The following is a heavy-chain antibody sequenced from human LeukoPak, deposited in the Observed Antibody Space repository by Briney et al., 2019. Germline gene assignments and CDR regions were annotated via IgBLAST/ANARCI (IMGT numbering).Heavy chain of an antibody. CDR3: ARTQDYGDSLRDY. Sequence: SETLSLTCTVSGGSISSSSYYWGWIRQPPGKGLEWIGSIYYSGSTYYNPSLKSRVTISVGTSKNQFSLKLSSVTAADTAVYYCARTQDYGDSLRDYWGQGTLVTVSS. J-gene: IGHJ4*02. CDR2: IYYSGST. V-gene: IGHV4-39*01. CDR1: GGSISSSSYY. D-gene: IGHD4-17*01.